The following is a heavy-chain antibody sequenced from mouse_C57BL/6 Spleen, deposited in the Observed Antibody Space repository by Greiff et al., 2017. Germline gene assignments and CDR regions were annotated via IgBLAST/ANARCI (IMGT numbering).Heavy chain of an antibody. CDR1: GYTFTDYE. CDR2: IDPETGGT. Sequence: QVQLQQSGAELVRPGASVTLSCKASGYTFTDYEMHWVKQTPVHGLEWIGAIDPETGGTAYNQKFKGKAILTADKSSSTAYMGLRRLTSEDSAVYYCARSGRPYAMDYWGQGTSVTVSS. J-gene: IGHJ4*01. CDR3: ARSGRPYAMDY. D-gene: IGHD3-1*01. V-gene: IGHV1-15*01.